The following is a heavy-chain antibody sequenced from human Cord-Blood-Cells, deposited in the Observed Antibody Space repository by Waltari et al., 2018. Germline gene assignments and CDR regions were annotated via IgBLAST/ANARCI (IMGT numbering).Heavy chain of an antibody. Sequence: QVQLQESGPGLVKPSETLSLTCTVSGGSISSYYWSWIRQPPGKGLGWIGYIYYSGSTNYNPSLKSRVTISVDTSKNQFSLKLSSVTAADTAVYYCARTPYYDFWSGYYKGAFDIWGQGTMVTVSS. CDR3: ARTPYYDFWSGYYKGAFDI. CDR1: GGSISSYY. V-gene: IGHV4-59*01. CDR2: IYYSGST. J-gene: IGHJ3*02. D-gene: IGHD3-3*01.